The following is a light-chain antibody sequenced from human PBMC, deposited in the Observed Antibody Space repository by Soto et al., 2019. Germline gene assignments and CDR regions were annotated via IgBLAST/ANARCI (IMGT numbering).Light chain of an antibody. CDR1: QSVSSY. CDR3: HRGST. V-gene: IGKV3-11*01. J-gene: IGKJ2*01. CDR2: DVS. Sequence: ESVLTQSPATLSLSPGERATLSCRASQSVSSYLTWYQQRPGQAPRLLIYDVSNRATAIPARFSGSGSGTDFTITISSLEPEDFAVYYCHRGSTFGQGTKLDIK.